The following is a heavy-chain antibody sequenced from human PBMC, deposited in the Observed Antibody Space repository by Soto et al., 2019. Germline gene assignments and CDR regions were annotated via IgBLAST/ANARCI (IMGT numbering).Heavy chain of an antibody. J-gene: IGHJ4*02. D-gene: IGHD4-17*01. CDR2: MNTYNGKT. CDR3: VRDRLTVTGTKCFDY. CDR1: GYTFTTYG. Sequence: QVQLVQSGAEVKKPGASVKVSCMASGYTFTTYGISWVRQAPGQGLEWMGWMNTYNGKTDYAQKFQGRVTMTTDPSTSTADMELRSLSSDDTAVYYCVRDRLTVTGTKCFDYWGQGALVTVSS. V-gene: IGHV1-18*01.